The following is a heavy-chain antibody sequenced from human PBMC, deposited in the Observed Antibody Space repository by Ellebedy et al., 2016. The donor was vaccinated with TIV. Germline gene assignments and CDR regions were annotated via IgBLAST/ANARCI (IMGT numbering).Heavy chain of an antibody. V-gene: IGHV3-30*04. CDR3: ARWGREDDY. Sequence: GESLKISXAASGFTFSSYAMHWVRQAPGKGLEWVAVISYDGSNKYYADSVKGRFTISRDNSKNTLYLQMNSLRAEDTAVYYCARWGREDDYWGQGTLVTVSS. CDR2: ISYDGSNK. J-gene: IGHJ4*02. CDR1: GFTFSSYA. D-gene: IGHD7-27*01.